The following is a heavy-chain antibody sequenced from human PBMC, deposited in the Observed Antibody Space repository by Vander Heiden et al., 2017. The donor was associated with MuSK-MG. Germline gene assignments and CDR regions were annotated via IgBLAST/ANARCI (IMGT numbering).Heavy chain of an antibody. CDR1: GFTFSSYW. J-gene: IGHJ5*02. D-gene: IGHD3-10*01. CDR2: IKQDGSEK. V-gene: IGHV3-7*01. CDR3: ARMGYGSGSDYNAHLNWFDP. Sequence: EVQLVESGGGLVQPGGSLRLSCAASGFTFSSYWMSWVRQAPGKGVEWVANIKQDGSEKYYVDSVKGRITISRDNAKNSLYLQRNSLRAEDTAVYYCARMGYGSGSDYNAHLNWFDPWGQGTLVTVSS.